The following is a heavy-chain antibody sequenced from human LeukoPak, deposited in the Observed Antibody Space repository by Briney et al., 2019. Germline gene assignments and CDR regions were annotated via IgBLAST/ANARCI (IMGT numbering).Heavy chain of an antibody. CDR1: GFTFSDYY. D-gene: IGHD1-26*01. J-gene: IGHJ6*03. CDR3: ARTIVGAHWGPLGYYYYYMDV. V-gene: IGHV3-11*01. CDR2: ISSSGSTI. Sequence: GGSLRLSCAASGFTFSDYYMSWIRQAPGKGLEWVSYISSSGSTIYYADSVKGRFTISRDNAKNSLYLQMNSLRAEDTAVYYCARTIVGAHWGPLGYYYYYMDVWGKGTTVTISS.